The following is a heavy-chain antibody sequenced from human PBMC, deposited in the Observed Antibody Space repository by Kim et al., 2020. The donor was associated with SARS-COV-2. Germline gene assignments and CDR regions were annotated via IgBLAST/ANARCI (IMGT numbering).Heavy chain of an antibody. D-gene: IGHD3-3*01. V-gene: IGHV4-39*01. J-gene: IGHJ3*02. CDR3: ARQGVVIFAFDI. CDR1: GGSISSSSYY. CDR2: IYYSGST. Sequence: SETLSLTCSVSGGSISSSSYYWGWIRQPPGKGLEWIGSIYYSGSTYYNPSLKSRVTISVDTSKNQFSLKLSSVTATDTALYYCARQGVVIFAFDIWGQGTMVTVSS.